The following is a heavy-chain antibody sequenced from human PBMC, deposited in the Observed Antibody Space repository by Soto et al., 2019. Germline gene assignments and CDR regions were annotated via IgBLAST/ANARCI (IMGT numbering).Heavy chain of an antibody. V-gene: IGHV4-34*01. J-gene: IGHJ3*02. Sequence: PSETLSLTCAVYGGSFSGYYCSWIRQPPGKGLEWIGEINHSGSTNYNPSLKSRVTISVDTSKNQFSLKLSSVTAADTAVYYCARESDAFDIWGQGTMVTVSS. CDR3: ARESDAFDI. CDR2: INHSGST. CDR1: GGSFSGYY.